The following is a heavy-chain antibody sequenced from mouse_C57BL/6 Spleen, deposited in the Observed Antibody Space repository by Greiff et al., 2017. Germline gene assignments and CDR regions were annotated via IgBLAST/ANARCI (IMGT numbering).Heavy chain of an antibody. D-gene: IGHD1-1*01. CDR1: VYTFTSYW. CDR3: ARRLGTTEWGYFDV. Sequence: QVQLQQPGAELVMPGASVKLSCKASVYTFTSYWMHWVKQRPGQGLEWIGEIDPSDSYTNYNQKFKGKSTLTVDKSSSTAYMQLSSLTSEDSAVYYCARRLGTTEWGYFDVWGTGTTVTVSS. CDR2: IDPSDSYT. V-gene: IGHV1-69*01. J-gene: IGHJ1*03.